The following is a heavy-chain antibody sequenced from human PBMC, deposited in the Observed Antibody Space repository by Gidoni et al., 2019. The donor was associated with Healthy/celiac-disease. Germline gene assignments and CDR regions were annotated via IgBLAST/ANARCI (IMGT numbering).Heavy chain of an antibody. CDR1: GFTFSSYA. D-gene: IGHD3-22*01. CDR2: ISGSGGST. J-gene: IGHJ3*02. V-gene: IGHV3-23*01. Sequence: EVQLLESGGGLVQPGGSLRLSCAASGFTFSSYAMSWVRQAPGKGLEWVSAISGSGGSTYYADSVKGRFTISRDNSKNTLYLQMNSLRAEDTAVYYCAKLYDSSGYYFFAAVHAFDIWGQGTMVTVSS. CDR3: AKLYDSSGYYFFAAVHAFDI.